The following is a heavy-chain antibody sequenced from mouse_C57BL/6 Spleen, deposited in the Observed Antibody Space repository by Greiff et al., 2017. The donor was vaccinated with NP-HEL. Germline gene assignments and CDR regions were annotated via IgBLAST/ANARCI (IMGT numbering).Heavy chain of an antibody. Sequence: VQLVESGAELVRPGASVTLSCKASGYTFTDYEMHWVKQTPVHGLEWIGAIDPETGGTAYNQKFKGKAILTADKSSSTAYMELRSLPSEDSAVYYCTRGLRLGYAMDYWGQGTSVTVSS. D-gene: IGHD1-1*01. V-gene: IGHV1-15*01. CDR3: TRGLRLGYAMDY. J-gene: IGHJ4*01. CDR1: GYTFTDYE. CDR2: IDPETGGT.